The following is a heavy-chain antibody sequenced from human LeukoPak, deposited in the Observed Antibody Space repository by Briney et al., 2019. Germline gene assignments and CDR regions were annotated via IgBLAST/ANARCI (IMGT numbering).Heavy chain of an antibody. CDR1: GGSISSYY. V-gene: IGHV4-4*07. J-gene: IGHJ4*02. CDR3: ARDKYGSGSYFDY. Sequence: SETLSLTCTVSGGSISSYYGSWIRQPAGKGLEWIGRIYTSGSTNYNPSLKSRVTMSVDTSKNQFSLKLSSVTAADTAVHYCARDKYGSGSYFDYWGQGTLVTVSS. D-gene: IGHD1-26*01. CDR2: IYTSGST.